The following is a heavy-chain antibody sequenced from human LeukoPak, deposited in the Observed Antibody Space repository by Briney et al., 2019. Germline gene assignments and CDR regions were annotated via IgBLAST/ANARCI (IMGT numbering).Heavy chain of an antibody. CDR2: IYNSGST. V-gene: IGHV4-31*03. Sequence: SQTLSLTCTVSDGSISSGDYYWSWIRQHPGKGLEWIGYIYNSGSTYYNPSLKSRITISLDTSQNQLSLKLSSVTAADTAVYYCARGLSTRSVNWGQGTLVTVSS. J-gene: IGHJ4*02. CDR3: ARGLSTRSVN. D-gene: IGHD4-11*01. CDR1: DGSISSGDYY.